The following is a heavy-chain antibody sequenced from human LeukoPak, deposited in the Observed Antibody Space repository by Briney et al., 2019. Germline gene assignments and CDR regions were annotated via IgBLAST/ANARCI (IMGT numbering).Heavy chain of an antibody. D-gene: IGHD1-26*01. CDR2: INPNSGDT. V-gene: IGHV1-2*02. J-gene: IGHJ3*02. CDR1: GYPFTDQF. CDR3: ARGLASGSYRGDDSFDM. Sequence: ASVKVSFKASGYPFTDQFINWVRQAPGRGLEWMGWINPNSGDTNYAQKFQGRVTMTRDTSISTAYVELSRLTSDDTAVYYCARGLASGSYRGDDSFDMWGQGTMVTVSS.